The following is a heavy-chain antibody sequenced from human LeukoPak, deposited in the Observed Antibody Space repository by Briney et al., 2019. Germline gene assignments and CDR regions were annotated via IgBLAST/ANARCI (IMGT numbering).Heavy chain of an antibody. D-gene: IGHD3-22*01. J-gene: IGHJ4*02. CDR2: ISGSGGST. V-gene: IGHV3-23*01. CDR3: AKPYYYDSSGYPN. Sequence: GGSLRLSCAASGFTFSNYGMDWVRQAPGKGLEWVSTISGSGGSTYYADSVKGRFTISRDNSKNTLYLQMNSLRAEDTAVYYCAKPYYYDSSGYPNWGQGTLVTVSS. CDR1: GFTFSNYG.